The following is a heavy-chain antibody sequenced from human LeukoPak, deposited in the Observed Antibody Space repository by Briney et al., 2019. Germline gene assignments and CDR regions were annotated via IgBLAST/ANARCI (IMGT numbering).Heavy chain of an antibody. CDR3: AREGRVSGYDFDC. Sequence: PGGSLTLACAASGFTFSSYWMQWVRHAPGEGLVWVSRINSDVSSITYTDSVKGRFTISRATAKTTMYLQMNSLRVEDTAVYYCAREGRVSGYDFDCWGQGTLVTVSS. CDR1: GFTFSSYW. D-gene: IGHD5-12*01. J-gene: IGHJ4*02. V-gene: IGHV3-74*03. CDR2: INSDVSSI.